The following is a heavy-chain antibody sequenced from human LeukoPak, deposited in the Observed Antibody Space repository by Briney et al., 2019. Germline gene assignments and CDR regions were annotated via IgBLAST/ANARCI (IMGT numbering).Heavy chain of an antibody. Sequence: GGSLRLSCAASGFTFSSYAMSCVRQAPGRGLEWVSAISGSGGSTYYADSVKGRFTISRDNSKNTLYLQMNSLRAEDTAVYYCAGLTTVTSPIDYWGQGTLVTVSS. V-gene: IGHV3-23*01. D-gene: IGHD4-17*01. CDR2: ISGSGGST. CDR1: GFTFSSYA. J-gene: IGHJ4*02. CDR3: AGLTTVTSPIDY.